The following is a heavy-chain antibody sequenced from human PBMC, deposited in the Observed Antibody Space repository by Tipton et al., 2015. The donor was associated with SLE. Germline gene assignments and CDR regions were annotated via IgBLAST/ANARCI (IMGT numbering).Heavy chain of an antibody. V-gene: IGHV4-34*01. J-gene: IGHJ6*03. CDR1: GGSFSGYY. D-gene: IGHD3-16*01. CDR3: ARGRPRATQAWGGYYYYMDV. CDR2: INHSGST. Sequence: LRLSCAVYGGSFSGYYWSWIRQPPGKGLEWIGEINHSGSTNYNPSLKSRITISVDTSKNQFSLGLSSVTAADTAVYYCARGRPRATQAWGGYYYYMDVWGKGTTVTVSS.